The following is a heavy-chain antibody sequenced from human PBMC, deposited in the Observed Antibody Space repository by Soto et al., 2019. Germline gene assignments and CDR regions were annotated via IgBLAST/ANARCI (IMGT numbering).Heavy chain of an antibody. V-gene: IGHV1-69*13. CDR2: ISPIFGTA. CDR1: GGTFSSYA. J-gene: IGHJ6*02. CDR3: ARMSPQARYYYGMDV. Sequence: ASVKVSCKASGGTFSSYAISWVRQAPGQGLEWMGGISPIFGTANYAQKFQGRVTITADESTSTAYMELSSLRSEDTAVYYCARMSPQARYYYGMDVWGQGTTVTVSS.